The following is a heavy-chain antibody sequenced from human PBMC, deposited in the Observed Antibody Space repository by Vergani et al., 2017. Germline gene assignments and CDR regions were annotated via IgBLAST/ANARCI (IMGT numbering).Heavy chain of an antibody. CDR2: MDYSAST. J-gene: IGHJ4*02. D-gene: IGHD2-15*01. Sequence: QVQPQESGPGLVNPSETLSLPCSVSGDPVLSTDYHWGSIRQPPGKGLGWIGSMDYSASTSYNPSLESRIPISFETPKNQFSLRLTSVTAADTAVYYCASKRGACRAAYCHSYDFWGQGTLVGVSS. V-gene: IGHV4-39*01. CDR3: ASKRGACRAAYCHSYDF. CDR1: GDPVLSTDYH.